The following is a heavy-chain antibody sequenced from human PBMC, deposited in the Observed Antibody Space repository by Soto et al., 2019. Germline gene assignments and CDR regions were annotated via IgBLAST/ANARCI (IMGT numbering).Heavy chain of an antibody. CDR1: GYTFTSYG. D-gene: IGHD4-17*01. CDR2: ISAYNGNT. CDR3: AIYAYWFGLDV. V-gene: IGHV1-18*01. J-gene: IGHJ6*02. Sequence: QVQLVQSGAEVKKPGASVKVSCKASGYTFTSYGISWVRQAPGQGLEWMGWISAYNGNTNYAQKLQGRVTMTRDTAMTTLKSADRGVYYGATAGYGGAIYAYWFGLDVWGQGTVVTVSS.